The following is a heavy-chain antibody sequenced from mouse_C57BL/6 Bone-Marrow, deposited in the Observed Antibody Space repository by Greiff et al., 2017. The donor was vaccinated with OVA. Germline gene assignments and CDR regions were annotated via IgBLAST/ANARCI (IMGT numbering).Heavy chain of an antibody. D-gene: IGHD2-1*01. CDR1: GFNIKDDY. J-gene: IGHJ2*01. CDR2: IDPENGDT. CDR3: TTNYGNYLYYFDY. V-gene: IGHV14-4*01. Sequence: DVKLVESGAELVRPGASVKLSCTASGFNIKDDYMHWVKQRPEQGLEWIGWIDPENGDTEYASKFQGKATITADTSSNTAYLQLSSLTSEDTAVYYCTTNYGNYLYYFDYWGQGTTLTVSS.